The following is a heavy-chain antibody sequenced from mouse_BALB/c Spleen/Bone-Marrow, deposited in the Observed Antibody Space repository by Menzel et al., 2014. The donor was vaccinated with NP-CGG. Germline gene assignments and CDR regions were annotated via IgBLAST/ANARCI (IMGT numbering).Heavy chain of an antibody. CDR2: IYPGDGDT. CDR1: GYVFSTYW. Sequence: VQGVESGAELVRPGSSVKISCESSGYVFSTYWINWVKQRPGQGLEWIGQIYPGDGDTDYNGKFKDKATLTADKSSNTAYMQLSSLTSEDSAVYFCARGGISVDHWGQGTTLTVSS. J-gene: IGHJ2*01. CDR3: ARGGISVDH. V-gene: IGHV1-80*01.